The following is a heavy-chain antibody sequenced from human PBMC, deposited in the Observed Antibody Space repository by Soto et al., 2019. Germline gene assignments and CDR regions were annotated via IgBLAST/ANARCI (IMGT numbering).Heavy chain of an antibody. V-gene: IGHV3-48*02. CDR3: ARVYYYDSSALFDP. CDR1: GFTFSSYS. Sequence: DVQLVESGGGLVQPGGSLRLSCAASGFTFSSYSMTWVRQAPGKGLEWVSYITSTSSSLYYADSVEGRFTISRDNAKNSLHLQMSSLRDEDTAVYYCARVYYYDSSALFDPWGQGTLVTVSS. D-gene: IGHD3-22*01. J-gene: IGHJ5*02. CDR2: ITSTSSSL.